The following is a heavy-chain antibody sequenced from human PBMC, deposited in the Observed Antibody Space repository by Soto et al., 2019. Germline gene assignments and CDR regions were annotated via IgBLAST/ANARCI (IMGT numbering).Heavy chain of an antibody. J-gene: IGHJ6*03. V-gene: IGHV1-8*01. CDR1: GYTFTIYD. CDR3: ARETVTSPHMDV. Sequence: ASVKLSCTASGYTFTIYDINWVRQATGQGLEWMGWMNPNSGNTGYAQKFQGRVTMTRNTSISTAYMELSSLRSEDTAVYYCARETVTSPHMDVWGKGTTVTVSS. CDR2: MNPNSGNT. D-gene: IGHD4-4*01.